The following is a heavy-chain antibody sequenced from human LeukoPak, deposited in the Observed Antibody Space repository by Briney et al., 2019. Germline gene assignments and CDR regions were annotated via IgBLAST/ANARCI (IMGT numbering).Heavy chain of an antibody. Sequence: GGSLRLSCAASGFTFTSAYMSWLRQAPGKGLEWVGSIKSKTDGGTTDYGAPAKGRFTISRDDSKNTLYLQMNSLKTEDTAVYYCTNYDYWGQGTLVTVSS. J-gene: IGHJ4*02. CDR2: IKSKTDGGTT. V-gene: IGHV3-15*01. CDR3: TNYDY. CDR1: GFTFTSAY.